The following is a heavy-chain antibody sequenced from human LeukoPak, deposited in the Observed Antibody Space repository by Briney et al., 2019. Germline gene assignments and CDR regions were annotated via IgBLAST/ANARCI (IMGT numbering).Heavy chain of an antibody. D-gene: IGHD5-18*01. Sequence: GGSLRLSCAASGFTFSSYAMSWVRQAPGKGLEWVSAISGSGGSTYYADSVKGRFTISRDNSKSTLYLQMNSLRAEDTAVYYCAKDLWALRYSYGDDFDYWGQGTLVTVSS. V-gene: IGHV3-23*01. J-gene: IGHJ4*02. CDR1: GFTFSSYA. CDR3: AKDLWALRYSYGDDFDY. CDR2: ISGSGGST.